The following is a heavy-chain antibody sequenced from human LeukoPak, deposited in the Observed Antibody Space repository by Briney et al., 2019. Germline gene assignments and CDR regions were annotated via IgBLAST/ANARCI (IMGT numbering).Heavy chain of an antibody. D-gene: IGHD3-10*01. J-gene: IGHJ6*03. Sequence: GRSLRLSCAASGFNFSDYGMHWVRQPPGEGLEWVAIIWYDATNKYYADSVKGRFTISRDNSKNTMTLQMNSLRAEDTAVYFCAKDRGFSYLDVWGKGTTVTVSS. CDR3: AKDRGFSYLDV. CDR2: IWYDATNK. V-gene: IGHV3-33*06. CDR1: GFNFSDYG.